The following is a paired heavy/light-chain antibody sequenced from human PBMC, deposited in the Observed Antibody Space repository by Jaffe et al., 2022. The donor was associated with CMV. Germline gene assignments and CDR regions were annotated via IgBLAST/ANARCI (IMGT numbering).Heavy chain of an antibody. CDR1: GYTFTSYY. CDR2: INPSGGST. J-gene: IGHJ6*02. V-gene: IGHV1-46*01. D-gene: IGHD6-6*01. CDR3: ARSPSQLVRVSDYYGMDV. Sequence: QVQLVQSGAEVKKPGASVKVSCKASGYTFTSYYMHWVRQAPGQGLEWMGIINPSGGSTSYAQKFQGRVTMTRDTSTSTVYMELSSLRSEDTAVYYCARSPSQLVRVSDYYGMDVWGQGTTVTVSS.
Light chain of an antibody. V-gene: IGLV1-47*01. CDR3: AAWDDSLSGGV. CDR2: RNN. Sequence: QSVLTQPPSASGTPGQRVTISCSGSSSNIGSNYVYWYQQLPGTAPKLLIYRNNQRPSGVPDRFSGSKSGTSASLAISGLRSEDEADYYCAAWDDSLSGGVFGGGTKLTVL. J-gene: IGLJ2*01. CDR1: SSNIGSNY.